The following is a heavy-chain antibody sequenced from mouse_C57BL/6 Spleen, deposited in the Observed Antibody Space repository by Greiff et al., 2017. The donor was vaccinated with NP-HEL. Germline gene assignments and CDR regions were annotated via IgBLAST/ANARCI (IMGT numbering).Heavy chain of an antibody. D-gene: IGHD1-1*01. V-gene: IGHV1-55*01. Sequence: VQLQQPGAELVKPGASVKMSCKASVYTFTSYWITWVKQRPGQGLEWIGDIYPGSGSTNYNEKFKSKATLTVDTSSSTAYMQLSSLTSEDSAVYYCARPTTVVATDYWGQGTTLTVSS. CDR1: VYTFTSYW. CDR3: ARPTTVVATDY. CDR2: IYPGSGST. J-gene: IGHJ2*01.